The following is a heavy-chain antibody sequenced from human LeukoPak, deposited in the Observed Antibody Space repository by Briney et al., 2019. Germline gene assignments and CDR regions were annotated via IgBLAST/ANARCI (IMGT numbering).Heavy chain of an antibody. D-gene: IGHD3-22*01. J-gene: IGHJ4*02. V-gene: IGHV4-59*08. CDR1: GGSISSYH. CDR3: VRTTYYYDTSGHLGFDH. CDR2: IYYSGST. Sequence: SETLSLTCTVSGGSISSYHWSWIRQPPGKGLEWIGYIYYSGSTNYNPSLKSRVTISVDTSKNQFSLNLRSVTAADTAVYYCVRTTYYYDTSGHLGFDHWGQGTLVTVSS.